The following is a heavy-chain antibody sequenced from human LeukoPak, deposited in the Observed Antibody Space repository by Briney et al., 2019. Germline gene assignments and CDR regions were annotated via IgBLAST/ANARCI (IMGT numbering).Heavy chain of an antibody. D-gene: IGHD6-13*01. CDR2: IYHSGST. V-gene: IGHV4-38-2*02. CDR1: GYSISSGYY. CDR3: ARERIAAAGTGFDY. Sequence: SETLSLTCAVSGYSISSGYYWGWIRQPPGEGLEWIGSIYHSGSTYYNASLKSRVTISVDTSKNQFSLKLSSVTAADTAFYYCARERIAAAGTGFDYWGQGTLVTVSS. J-gene: IGHJ4*02.